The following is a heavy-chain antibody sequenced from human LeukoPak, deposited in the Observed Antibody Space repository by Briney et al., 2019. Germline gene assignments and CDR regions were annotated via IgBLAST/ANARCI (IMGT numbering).Heavy chain of an antibody. CDR3: AKESYSGSYFDY. CDR2: ISSSGSTI. J-gene: IGHJ4*02. CDR1: GFTFSDYY. D-gene: IGHD1-26*01. Sequence: GGSLRLSCAASGFTFSDYYMSWIRQAPGKGLEWVSYISSSGSTIYYADSVKGRFTISRDNAKNSLYLQMNSLRAEDTAVYYCAKESYSGSYFDYWGQGTLVTVSS. V-gene: IGHV3-11*04.